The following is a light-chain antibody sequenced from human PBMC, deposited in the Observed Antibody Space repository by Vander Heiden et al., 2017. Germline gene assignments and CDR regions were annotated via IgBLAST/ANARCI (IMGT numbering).Light chain of an antibody. V-gene: IGKV1-39*01. CDR2: AAS. CDR1: QSISRS. Sequence: DIQMTQSPSSLSASVGDRVTITCRASQSISRSLNWYQQTPGKAPKLLISAASNCQGAVSSRFSGSGSGTDFTLTVSRLQPEDFATYYCQQSNIIPSTFGHGTKVDIK. J-gene: IGKJ3*01. CDR3: QQSNIIPST.